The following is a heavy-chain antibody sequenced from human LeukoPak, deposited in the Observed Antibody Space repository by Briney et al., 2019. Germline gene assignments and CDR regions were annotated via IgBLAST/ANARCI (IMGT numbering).Heavy chain of an antibody. CDR2: IYYSGST. J-gene: IGHJ3*02. D-gene: IGHD2-15*01. CDR3: AGDGGCSGGSCYDAFDI. V-gene: IGHV4-59*01. Sequence: SETLSLTCTVSGGSISSYYWSWTRQPPGKGLEWIGYIYYSGSTNYNPSLKSRVTISVDTSKNQFSLKLSSVTAADTAVYYCAGDGGCSGGSCYDAFDIWGQGTMVTVSS. CDR1: GGSISSYY.